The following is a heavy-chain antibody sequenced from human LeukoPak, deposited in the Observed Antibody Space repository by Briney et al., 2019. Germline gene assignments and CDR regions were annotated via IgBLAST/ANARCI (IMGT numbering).Heavy chain of an antibody. J-gene: IGHJ4*02. CDR1: GYTFTGYH. Sequence: ASVKVSCKASGYTFTGYHMHWVRQAPGQGLEWMGWINPNSGDTNSGQKFQGRVTMTRDMSINTAYMELSRLRSDDTAVYYCAICSSASCYASYWGQGTLVTVSS. CDR3: AICSSASCYASY. V-gene: IGHV1-2*02. CDR2: INPNSGDT. D-gene: IGHD2-2*01.